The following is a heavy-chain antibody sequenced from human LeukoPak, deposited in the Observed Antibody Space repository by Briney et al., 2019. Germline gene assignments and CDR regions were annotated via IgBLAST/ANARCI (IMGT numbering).Heavy chain of an antibody. D-gene: IGHD5-24*01. Sequence: GGSLRLSCAASGFTFSSYAMSWVRQAPGKGLDWVSAVSGSGGSTYYADSVKGRFTISRDNSKNTLYLQMNSLRAEDTAVYYCAKVGDGYNSIDYWGQGTLVTVSS. CDR2: VSGSGGST. V-gene: IGHV3-23*01. CDR3: AKVGDGYNSIDY. J-gene: IGHJ4*02. CDR1: GFTFSSYA.